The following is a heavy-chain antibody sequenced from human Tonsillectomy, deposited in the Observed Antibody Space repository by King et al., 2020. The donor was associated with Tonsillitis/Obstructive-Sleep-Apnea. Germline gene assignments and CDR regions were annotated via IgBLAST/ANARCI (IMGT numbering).Heavy chain of an antibody. J-gene: IGHJ3*02. D-gene: IGHD4-17*01. Sequence: VQLVESGGGLIQPGGSLRLSCAASGFTVSSNYMSWVRQAPGKGLEWVSVIYSGGSTHYADSVKGRFTISRDNSKNTRYLQMNSLRAEDTAVYYCARDSIPYDLGDYGDAFDIWGQGTMVTVSS. CDR1: GFTVSSNY. CDR2: IYSGGST. CDR3: ARDSIPYDLGDYGDAFDI. V-gene: IGHV3-53*01.